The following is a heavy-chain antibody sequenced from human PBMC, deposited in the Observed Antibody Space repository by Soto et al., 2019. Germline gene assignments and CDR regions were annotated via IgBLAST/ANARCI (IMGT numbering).Heavy chain of an antibody. CDR3: ARDVGWSFDY. CDR1: GFTFSSYS. D-gene: IGHD3-3*01. V-gene: IGHV3-48*01. Sequence: EVQLVESGGGLVQPGGSLRLSCAASGFTFSSYSMNWVRQAPGKGLEWISYITSSGSSIYHAESVKGRFTISRDNAKNSLYLQMNSLRAEDTAVYYCARDVGWSFDYWVHGNLVTVYS. CDR2: ITSSGSSI. J-gene: IGHJ4*01.